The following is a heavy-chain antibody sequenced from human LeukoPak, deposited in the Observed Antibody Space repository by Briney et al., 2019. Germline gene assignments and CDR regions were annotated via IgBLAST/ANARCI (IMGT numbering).Heavy chain of an antibody. V-gene: IGHV3-23*01. CDR1: GFTFSSYG. CDR3: AKLGGNVGF. CDR2: SGSGGST. Sequence: GGSLRLSCAASGFTFSSYGMSWVRQAPGKGLEWVSSGSGGSTYYADSVKGRFIISRDNSKNTLYLQMNSLRAEDTAVYYCAKLGGNVGFWGQGTLVTVSS. D-gene: IGHD4-23*01. J-gene: IGHJ4*02.